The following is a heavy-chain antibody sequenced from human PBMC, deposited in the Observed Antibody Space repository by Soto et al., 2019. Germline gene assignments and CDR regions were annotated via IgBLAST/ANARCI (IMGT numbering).Heavy chain of an antibody. D-gene: IGHD3-10*01. CDR3: ATWFSFTVDSAGLGY. J-gene: IGHJ4*02. CDR1: GYTLTELS. Sequence: ASVKVSCKVSGYTLTELSMHWVRQAPGKGLEWMGGFDPEDGETIYAQKFQGRVTMTEDTSTDTAYMELSSLRSEDTAVYYCATWFSFTVDSAGLGYWGQGTLVTVSS. V-gene: IGHV1-24*01. CDR2: FDPEDGET.